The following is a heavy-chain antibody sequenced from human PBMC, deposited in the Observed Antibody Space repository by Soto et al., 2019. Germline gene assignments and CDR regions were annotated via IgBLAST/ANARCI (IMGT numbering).Heavy chain of an antibody. V-gene: IGHV3-23*01. J-gene: IGHJ6*04. D-gene: IGHD2-2*01. CDR1: GFTFSSYA. Sequence: GGSLRLSCAASGFTFSSYAMSWVRQAPGKGLEWVSAISGSGGSTYYADSVKGRFTISRDNSKNTLYLQMNSLRAEDTAVYYCAKSRDYYYYYGMDVWGKGTTVTVSS. CDR3: AKSRDYYYYYGMDV. CDR2: ISGSGGST.